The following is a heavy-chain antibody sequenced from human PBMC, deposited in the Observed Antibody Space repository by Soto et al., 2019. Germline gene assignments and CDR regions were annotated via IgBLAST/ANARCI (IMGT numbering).Heavy chain of an antibody. D-gene: IGHD6-19*01. CDR1: GFTFSGYS. CDR3: ARGRVEDSSGWATYFDY. Sequence: EVQLVASGGGLVQPGGSLRLSCAASGFTFSGYSMFWVRQAPGKGLEYVSAINTNGVNTFYAKSVKGRFTISRDNSKNTMYLQMGSLSAEDMGMYYCARGRVEDSSGWATYFDYWGQGTLVTVSS. J-gene: IGHJ4*02. CDR2: INTNGVNT. V-gene: IGHV3-64*01.